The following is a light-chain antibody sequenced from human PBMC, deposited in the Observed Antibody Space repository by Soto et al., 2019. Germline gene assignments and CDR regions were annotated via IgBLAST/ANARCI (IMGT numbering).Light chain of an antibody. CDR3: QQRSNWPLT. J-gene: IGKJ4*01. V-gene: IGKV1-5*03. Sequence: DIQMTQSPSTLSASLGDRVTITCRASQSISSWLAWYQQKAGKAPKLLIYEASRLESGVPSRISGSGSGTEFTLTISSLEPEDFAVYYCQQRSNWPLTFGGGTKVDIK. CDR1: QSISSW. CDR2: EAS.